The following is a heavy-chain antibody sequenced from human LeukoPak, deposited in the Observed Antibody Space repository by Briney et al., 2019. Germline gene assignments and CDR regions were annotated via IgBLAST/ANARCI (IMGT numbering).Heavy chain of an antibody. Sequence: GGSLRLSCAASGFTFDDYGMSWVRQAPGKGLEWVSGINWNGGSTGYADSVKGRFTISRDNAKNSLYLQMNSLRAEDTALYHCARGGYYGSGSYYKNFDYWGQGTLVTVSS. CDR3: ARGGYYGSGSYYKNFDY. V-gene: IGHV3-20*01. CDR1: GFTFDDYG. J-gene: IGHJ4*02. CDR2: INWNGGST. D-gene: IGHD3-10*01.